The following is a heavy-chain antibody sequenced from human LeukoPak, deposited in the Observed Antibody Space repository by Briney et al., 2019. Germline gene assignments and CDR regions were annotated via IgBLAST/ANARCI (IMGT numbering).Heavy chain of an antibody. CDR3: ARVVAAAGITHSYYFDY. V-gene: IGHV1-46*01. CDR2: INPSGGST. CDR1: GYTFTSYY. Sequence: ASVMVSCEASGYTFTSYYMHWVRQAPGQGLEWMGIINPSGGSTSYAQKFQGRVTMTRDTSTSTVYMELSSLRSEDTAVYYCARVVAAAGITHSYYFDYWGQGTLVTVSS. D-gene: IGHD6-13*01. J-gene: IGHJ4*02.